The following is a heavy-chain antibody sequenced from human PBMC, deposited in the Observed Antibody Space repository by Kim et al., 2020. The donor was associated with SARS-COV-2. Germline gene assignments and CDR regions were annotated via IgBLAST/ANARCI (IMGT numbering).Heavy chain of an antibody. CDR3: ARQNPGPLDAFDI. CDR2: IYYSGST. D-gene: IGHD3-10*01. J-gene: IGHJ3*02. Sequence: SETLSLTCTVSGGSISSSSYYWGWIRQPPGKGLEWIGSIYYSGSTYYNPSLKSRVTISVDMSKNQFSLKLSSVTAADTAVYYCARQNPGPLDAFDIWGQGTMVTVSS. CDR1: GGSISSSSYY. V-gene: IGHV4-39*01.